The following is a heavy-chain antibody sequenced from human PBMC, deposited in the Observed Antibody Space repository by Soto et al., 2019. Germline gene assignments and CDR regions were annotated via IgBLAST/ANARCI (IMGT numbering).Heavy chain of an antibody. CDR1: GDTFSSYA. V-gene: IGHV1-69*13. Sequence: ASVKVSCKASGDTFSSYAISWVRQAPGQGLEWMGGIIPIFGTANYAQKFQGRVTITADESTSTAYMELSSLRSEDTAVYYCARVGYDSSGYYRALYFGYWGQGALGTVSS. CDR3: ARVGYDSSGYYRALYFGY. D-gene: IGHD3-22*01. CDR2: IIPIFGTA. J-gene: IGHJ4*02.